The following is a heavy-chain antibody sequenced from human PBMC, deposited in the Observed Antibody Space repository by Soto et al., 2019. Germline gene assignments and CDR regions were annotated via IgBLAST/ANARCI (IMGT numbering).Heavy chain of an antibody. D-gene: IGHD3-10*01. CDR3: AKGEVRGIIPSYFDY. J-gene: IGHJ4*02. CDR2: ISNDGSNE. V-gene: IGHV3-30*18. Sequence: PGGSLRLSCVASGVTFSSFAMSWVRQAPGKGLEWVARISNDGSNEYYVDSVKGRFTISRDNSKNTLYLQMDSLRAEDTAVYYCAKGEVRGIIPSYFDYWGLGTLVTVSS. CDR1: GVTFSSFA.